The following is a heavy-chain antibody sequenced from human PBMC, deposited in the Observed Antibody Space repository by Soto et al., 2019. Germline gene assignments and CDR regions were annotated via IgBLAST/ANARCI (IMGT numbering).Heavy chain of an antibody. J-gene: IGHJ4*02. CDR3: ARDGRIAVATNVY. CDR1: GYTFTRFD. D-gene: IGHD6-19*01. CDR2: ISAYNGNT. Sequence: ASVKVSCKASGYTFTRFDISWVRQAPGQGLEWMGWISAYNGNTDFAQKLQGRVTMTTDTSTSTAYMALRSLRSDDTAVYYCARDGRIAVATNVYWGQGTLVTVSS. V-gene: IGHV1-18*01.